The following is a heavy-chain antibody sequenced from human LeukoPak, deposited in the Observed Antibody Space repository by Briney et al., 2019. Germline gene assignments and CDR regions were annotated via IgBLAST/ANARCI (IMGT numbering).Heavy chain of an antibody. V-gene: IGHV4-59*11. J-gene: IGHJ3*02. CDR1: GGSISSHY. CDR3: ARPALSGSYYNDAFDI. D-gene: IGHD1-26*01. Sequence: PSETLSLICTVSGGSISSHYWSWIRQPPGKGLEWIGYIYYSGSTNYNPSLKSRVTISVDTSKNQFSLKLSSVTAADTAVYYCARPALSGSYYNDAFDIWGQGTMVTVSS. CDR2: IYYSGST.